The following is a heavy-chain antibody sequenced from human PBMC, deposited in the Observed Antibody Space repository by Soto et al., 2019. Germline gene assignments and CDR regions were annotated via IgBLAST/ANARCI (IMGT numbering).Heavy chain of an antibody. CDR2: IYSGGST. CDR1: GFTVSSNS. J-gene: IGHJ3*02. Sequence: RRLSFAACGFTVSSNSMSWVRQAPGKGLEWVSVIYSGGSTYYADSVKGRFTISRDNSKNTLYLQMNSLRAEDTAVYYCARTDKVIVAFDIWGQGTMVTV. D-gene: IGHD3-16*02. V-gene: IGHV3-53*01. CDR3: ARTDKVIVAFDI.